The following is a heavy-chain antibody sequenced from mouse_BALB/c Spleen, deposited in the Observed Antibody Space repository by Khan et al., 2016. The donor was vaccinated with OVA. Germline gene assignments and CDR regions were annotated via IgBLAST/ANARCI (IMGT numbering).Heavy chain of an antibody. Sequence: VQLQESGPSLVKPSQTLSLTCSVTGDSITSGYWNWIRKFPGNKLEYMGYISYGGNSYYNPPLKSRISITRDTSKNQYYLLLNSVTTEDTATFYCACELRGFAYWGQGTLVTVSA. J-gene: IGHJ3*01. CDR1: GDSITSGY. CDR2: ISYGGNS. D-gene: IGHD1-1*01. V-gene: IGHV3-8*02. CDR3: ACELRGFAY.